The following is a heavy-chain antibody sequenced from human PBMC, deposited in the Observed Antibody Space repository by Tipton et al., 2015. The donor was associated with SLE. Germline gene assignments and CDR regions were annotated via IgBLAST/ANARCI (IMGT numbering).Heavy chain of an antibody. D-gene: IGHD3-10*01. Sequence: TLSLTCTVSGGSISSSSYYWGWIRQPPGKGLEWIGSIYYSGSTYYNPSLKSRVTISVDTSKNQISLRLSSVTAADSAVYYCARADGSYFYYFMDVWGKGTTVTVSS. V-gene: IGHV4-39*07. CDR3: ARADGSYFYYFMDV. CDR1: GGSISSSSYY. CDR2: IYYSGST. J-gene: IGHJ6*03.